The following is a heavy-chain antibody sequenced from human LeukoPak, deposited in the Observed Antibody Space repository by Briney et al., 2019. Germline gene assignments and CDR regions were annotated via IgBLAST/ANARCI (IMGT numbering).Heavy chain of an antibody. J-gene: IGHJ5*02. CDR1: GYTFTGYY. V-gene: IGHV1-2*02. Sequence: ASVKVSCKASGYTFTGYYMHWVRQAPGQGLEWMGWIGPNSGGTNYAQNFQGRVTMTRDTSVSTAYMELSSLRSDDTAVYFCARSNIANRRGDHWFDPWGQGTPVTVSS. D-gene: IGHD6-6*01. CDR3: ARSNIANRRGDHWFDP. CDR2: IGPNSGGT.